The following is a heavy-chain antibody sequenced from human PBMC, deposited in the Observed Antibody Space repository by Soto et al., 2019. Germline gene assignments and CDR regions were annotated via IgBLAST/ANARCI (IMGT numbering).Heavy chain of an antibody. CDR3: ARDWDIIVGPAAMRPGY. J-gene: IGHJ4*02. CDR1: GYTFTSYA. CDR2: INAGNGNT. V-gene: IGHV1-3*01. Sequence: ASVKVSCKASGYTFTSYAMHWVRQAPGQRLEWMGWINAGNGNTKYSQKFQGRVTITRDTSASTAYMELSSLRSEDTAVYYCARDWDIIVGPAAMRPGYWGKGTLVTVSS. D-gene: IGHD2-2*01.